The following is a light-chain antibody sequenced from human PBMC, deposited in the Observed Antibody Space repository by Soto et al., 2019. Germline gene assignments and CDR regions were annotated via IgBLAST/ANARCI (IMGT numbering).Light chain of an antibody. CDR1: QGIRSA. CDR2: DAS. J-gene: IGKJ2*01. Sequence: AIQLTQSPSSLSASVGDRVTITCRASQGIRSALAWYQQKPGKAPKLLIYDASSLESGVPSRFSGSGSGTDFTLTISSLQPEDFATYYCQQFNSYPGNTFGQGTKLEIK. V-gene: IGKV1-13*02. CDR3: QQFNSYPGNT.